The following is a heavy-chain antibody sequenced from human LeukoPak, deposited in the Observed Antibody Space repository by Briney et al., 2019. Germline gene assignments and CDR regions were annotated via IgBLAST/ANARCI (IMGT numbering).Heavy chain of an antibody. Sequence: ASETLSLTCTVSGGSISSYYWSWIRQPPGKGLEWIGYIYYSGSTNYNPSLKSRVTISVDTSKNQFSLKLSSATAADTAVYYCARVPLTYGSGSFYYYYGMDVWGQGTTVTVSS. CDR1: GGSISSYY. CDR2: IYYSGST. CDR3: ARVPLTYGSGSFYYYYGMDV. V-gene: IGHV4-59*08. D-gene: IGHD3-10*01. J-gene: IGHJ6*02.